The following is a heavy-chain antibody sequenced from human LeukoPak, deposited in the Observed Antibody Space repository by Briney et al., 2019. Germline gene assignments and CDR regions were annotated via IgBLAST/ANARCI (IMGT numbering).Heavy chain of an antibody. Sequence: ASVKVSCKVSGYTLTELSMHWVRQAPGKGLEWMGGFDPEDGETIYAQKFQGRVTMTEDTSTDTAYMELSSLRSEDTAVYYCARAEIPRTEWYYDFWSGPSPCAFDIWGQGTMVTVSS. CDR2: FDPEDGET. CDR3: ARAEIPRTEWYYDFWSGPSPCAFDI. CDR1: GYTLTELS. V-gene: IGHV1-24*01. J-gene: IGHJ3*02. D-gene: IGHD3-3*01.